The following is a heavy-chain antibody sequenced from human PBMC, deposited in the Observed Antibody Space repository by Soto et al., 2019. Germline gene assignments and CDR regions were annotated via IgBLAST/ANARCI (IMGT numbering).Heavy chain of an antibody. CDR1: GGSISSYY. CDR3: ARDVGRFSITMVRGERWFDP. CDR2: IYYSGST. J-gene: IGHJ5*02. Sequence: QVQLQESGPGLVKPSETLSLTCTVSGGSISSYYWSWIRQPPGKGLEWIGYIYYSGSTNYNPSLKSRVTISVDTSKNQFSLKLSSVTAADTAVYYCARDVGRFSITMVRGERWFDPWGQGTLVTVSS. V-gene: IGHV4-59*01. D-gene: IGHD3-10*01.